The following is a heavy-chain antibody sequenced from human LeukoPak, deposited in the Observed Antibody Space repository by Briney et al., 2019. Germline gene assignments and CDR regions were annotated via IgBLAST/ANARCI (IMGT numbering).Heavy chain of an antibody. J-gene: IGHJ4*02. CDR1: GGSISSYY. V-gene: IGHV4-59*08. CDR3: ARSSGSYPNYFDY. CDR2: IYYSGST. Sequence: NPSETLSLTCTVSGGSISSYYWSWIRQPPGKGLEWIGYIYYSGSTNYNPSLKSRVTISVDTSKNQFSLKLSSVTAADTAVYYCARSSGSYPNYFDYWGQGTLVTVSS. D-gene: IGHD1-26*01.